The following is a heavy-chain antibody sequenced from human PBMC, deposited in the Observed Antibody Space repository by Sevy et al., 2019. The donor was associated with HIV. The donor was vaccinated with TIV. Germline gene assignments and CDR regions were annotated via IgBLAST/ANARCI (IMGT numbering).Heavy chain of an antibody. V-gene: IGHV3-33*01. D-gene: IGHD3-10*01. CDR2: IWYDGSNK. J-gene: IGHJ4*02. CDR1: GFTFSSYG. CDR3: ARDKLPPVMVTMVRGALSYYFDY. Sequence: GGSLRLSCAASGFTFSSYGMHWVRQTPGKGLEWVAVIWYDGSNKYYADSVKGRFTNSRDNSKNTLYLQMNSLRAEDTAVYYCARDKLPPVMVTMVRGALSYYFDYWGQGTLVTVSS.